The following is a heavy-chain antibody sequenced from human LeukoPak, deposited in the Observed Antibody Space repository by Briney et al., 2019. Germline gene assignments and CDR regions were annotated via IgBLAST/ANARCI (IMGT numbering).Heavy chain of an antibody. Sequence: SETLSLTCTVSGGSITSYYWSWIRQPSGKGLEWIAYIYNSGSTNYNPSLKSRVTISVDTSKNQLSLTLSSVTAADTAVYYCARTKVYSGRYYFDYWGQGTLVTVSS. V-gene: IGHV4-59*01. J-gene: IGHJ4*02. CDR1: GGSITSYY. CDR2: IYNSGST. D-gene: IGHD1-26*01. CDR3: ARTKVYSGRYYFDY.